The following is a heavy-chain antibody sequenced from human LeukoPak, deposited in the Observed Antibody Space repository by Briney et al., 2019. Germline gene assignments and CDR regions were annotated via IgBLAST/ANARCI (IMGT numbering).Heavy chain of an antibody. D-gene: IGHD3-22*01. J-gene: IGHJ4*02. CDR3: AKDPQVSGSGYYFDY. CDR2: IISGGST. CDR1: GFIFSSYS. Sequence: GGSLRLSCAASGFIFSSYSMSWVRQAPGKGLEWVSAIISGGSTYYADSVKGRFTISRDNSKNTLYLQMNSLRAEDTAVYYCAKDPQVSGSGYYFDYWGQGTLVTVSS. V-gene: IGHV3-23*01.